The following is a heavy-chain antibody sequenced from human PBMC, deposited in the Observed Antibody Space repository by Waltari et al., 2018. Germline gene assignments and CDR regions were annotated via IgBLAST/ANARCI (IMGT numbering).Heavy chain of an antibody. V-gene: IGHV4-34*01. Sequence: ETLSLTCAVYGGSFSGYYWSWIRQPPGKGLEWIGEINHSGSTNYNPSLKSRVTISVDTSKNQFSLKLSSVTAADTAVYYCARVKLVAAAGTVKNYYGMDVWGQGTTVTVSS. CDR2: INHSGST. J-gene: IGHJ6*02. CDR3: ARVKLVAAAGTVKNYYGMDV. D-gene: IGHD6-13*01. CDR1: GGSFSGYY.